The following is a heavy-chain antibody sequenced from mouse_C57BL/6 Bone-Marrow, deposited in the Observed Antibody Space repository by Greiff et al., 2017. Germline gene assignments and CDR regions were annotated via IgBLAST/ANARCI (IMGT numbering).Heavy chain of an antibody. CDR1: GFTFSDYG. J-gene: IGHJ2*01. CDR2: ISSGSSTI. CDR3: ARGATVVATEYFDS. V-gene: IGHV5-17*01. Sequence: EVMLVESGGGLVKPGGSLKLSCAASGFTFSDYGMHWVRQAPEKGLEWVAYISSGSSTIYYADTVKGRFTISRDNAKNTLFLQMTSLRSEDTAMYYCARGATVVATEYFDSWGQGTTLTVSS. D-gene: IGHD1-1*01.